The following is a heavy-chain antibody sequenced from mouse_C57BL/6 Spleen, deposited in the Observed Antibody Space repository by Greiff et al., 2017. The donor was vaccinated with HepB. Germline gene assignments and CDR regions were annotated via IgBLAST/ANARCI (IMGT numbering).Heavy chain of an antibody. Sequence: QVQLQQPGAELVRPGTSVKLSCKASGYTSTSYWMHWVKQRPGQGLEWIGVIDPSDSYTNYNQKFKGKATLTVDTSYSTAYMQFSSLTSEDSAVYYCAREGSTMITTRGDDWGQGTTLTVSS. CDR1: GYTSTSYW. J-gene: IGHJ2*01. CDR2: IDPSDSYT. D-gene: IGHD2-4*01. CDR3: AREGSTMITTRGDD. V-gene: IGHV1-59*01.